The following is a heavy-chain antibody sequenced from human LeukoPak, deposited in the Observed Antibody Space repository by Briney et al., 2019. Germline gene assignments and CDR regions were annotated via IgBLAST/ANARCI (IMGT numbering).Heavy chain of an antibody. V-gene: IGHV3-33*01. J-gene: IGHJ6*02. D-gene: IGHD4-17*01. CDR2: ILNDGSQE. CDR1: GFTFSSYG. CDR3: TTTLDYDYGDYSVDYYYGMDV. Sequence: GGSLRLSCAASGFTFSSYGMHWVRQAPGKGLEWVAVILNDGSQEKYADSVKGRFTISRDNSKNTLFLQMNSLRAEDTAVYYCTTTLDYDYGDYSVDYYYGMDVWGQGTTVTVSS.